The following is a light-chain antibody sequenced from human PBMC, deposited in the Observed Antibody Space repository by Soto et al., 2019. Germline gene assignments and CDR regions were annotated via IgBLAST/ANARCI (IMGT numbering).Light chain of an antibody. V-gene: IGLV2-14*01. Sequence: QSALTQPASVSGSPGQSITISCTGTSSDVGGYNYVSWYQQHPGKAPKLMIYDVSNRPSGVSNRFSGSKSGNTASLTISGHQAEDEAHYYCSSYTSSSTLGGVVYGGGNKLTVL. CDR2: DVS. CDR1: SSDVGGYNY. CDR3: SSYTSSSTLGGVV. J-gene: IGLJ2*01.